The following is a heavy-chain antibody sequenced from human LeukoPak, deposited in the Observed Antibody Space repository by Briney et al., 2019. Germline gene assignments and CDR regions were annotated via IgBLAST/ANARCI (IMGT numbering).Heavy chain of an antibody. V-gene: IGHV3-30*02. D-gene: IGHD2-8*02. Sequence: GGSLRLSCAASGFTFRNYGMHWVRQATGKGLEWVSFIWSDRNNRFYADSVKGRFTISRDNSKNMLYLQMDTLRAEDTALYYCAKDPGASVSGFHMDVWGKGTTVIVS. J-gene: IGHJ6*03. CDR2: IWSDRNNR. CDR3: AKDPGASVSGFHMDV. CDR1: GFTFRNYG.